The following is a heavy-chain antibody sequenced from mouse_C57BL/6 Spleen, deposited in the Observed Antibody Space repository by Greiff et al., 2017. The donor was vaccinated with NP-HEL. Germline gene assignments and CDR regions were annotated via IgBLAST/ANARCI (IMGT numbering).Heavy chain of an antibody. Sequence: EVQGVESGEGLVKPGGSLKLSCAASGFTFSSYAMSWVRQTPEKRLEWVAYISSGGDYIYYADTVKGRFTISRDNARNTLYLQMSSLKSEDTAMYYCTRDPRSSWYFDVWGTGTTVTVSS. V-gene: IGHV5-9-1*02. CDR1: GFTFSSYA. J-gene: IGHJ1*03. CDR3: TRDPRSSWYFDV. D-gene: IGHD1-3*01. CDR2: ISSGGDYI.